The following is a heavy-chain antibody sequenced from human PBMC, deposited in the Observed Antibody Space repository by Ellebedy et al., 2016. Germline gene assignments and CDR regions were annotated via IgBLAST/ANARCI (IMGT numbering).Heavy chain of an antibody. CDR3: ARWRWQQSEFDH. V-gene: IGHV3-23*01. Sequence: GESLKISXTASGFAFSSYVMSWVRQAPGKGLEWVSSIRESGDSTYYADSVKGRFTISRDNSKNTLFLEINSLKGEDTAVYYCARWRWQQSEFDHWGQGTLVTVSS. J-gene: IGHJ4*02. D-gene: IGHD5-24*01. CDR2: IRESGDST. CDR1: GFAFSSYV.